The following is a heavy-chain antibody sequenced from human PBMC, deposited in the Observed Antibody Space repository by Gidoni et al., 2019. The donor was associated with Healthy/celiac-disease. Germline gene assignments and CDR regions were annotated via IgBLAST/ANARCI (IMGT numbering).Heavy chain of an antibody. CDR3: AKEGGSVAVAGQYYFDY. J-gene: IGHJ4*02. Sequence: EVQLVEYGGGLVQPGGSLRLPCAAPGFTFSSYAMSWVRQAPGKGLEWVSAISGSGGSTYYADSVKGRFTISRDNSKNTLYLQMNSLRAEDTAVYYCAKEGGSVAVAGQYYFDYWGQGTLVTVSS. V-gene: IGHV3-23*04. D-gene: IGHD6-19*01. CDR2: ISGSGGST. CDR1: GFTFSSYA.